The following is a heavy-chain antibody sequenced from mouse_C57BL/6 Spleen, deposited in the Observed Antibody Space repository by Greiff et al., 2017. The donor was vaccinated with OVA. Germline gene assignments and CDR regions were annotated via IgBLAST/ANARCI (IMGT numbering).Heavy chain of an antibody. J-gene: IGHJ2*01. V-gene: IGHV1-82*01. D-gene: IGHD1-1*01. Sequence: QVQLQQSGPELVKPGASVKISCKASGYAFSSSWMNWVKQRPGKGLEWIGRIYPGDGDTNYNGKFKGKATLTADKSSSTAYMQLSSLTSEDSAVYVCARWITTVVAGDYWGQGTTLTVSS. CDR3: ARWITTVVAGDY. CDR2: IYPGDGDT. CDR1: GYAFSSSW.